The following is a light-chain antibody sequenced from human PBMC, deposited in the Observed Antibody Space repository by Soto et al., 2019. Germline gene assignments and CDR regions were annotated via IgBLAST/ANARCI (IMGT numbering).Light chain of an antibody. J-gene: IGKJ1*01. V-gene: IGKV2-28*01. CDR1: QSLLHSNGYNY. CDR2: WGS. CDR3: MQALQTPWT. Sequence: DIVMTQSPLSLPVTPGEPASISCRSSQSLLHSNGYNYLDWYLQKPGQSPQLLIYWGSNRASGVPDRFSGSGSGTDFTLKISRVEAEDVGVYYCMQALQTPWTFGQGTNVEIK.